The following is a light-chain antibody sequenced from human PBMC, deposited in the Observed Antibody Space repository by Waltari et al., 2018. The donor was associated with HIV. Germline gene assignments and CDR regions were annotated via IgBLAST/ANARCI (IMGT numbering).Light chain of an antibody. CDR1: TAAVGGYNH. CDR2: EFN. J-gene: IGLJ3*02. V-gene: IGLV2-8*01. CDR3: VSYAGVNDRWA. Sequence: SALTQPPSASGSPGQSVPISCPGTTAAVGGYNHVSWSQQHPVQAPKFLIFEFNQRPSGVPNRVAGYKSGNTASLTVSGLQAEDEAHYYCVSYAGVNDRWAFGGGTKLTV.